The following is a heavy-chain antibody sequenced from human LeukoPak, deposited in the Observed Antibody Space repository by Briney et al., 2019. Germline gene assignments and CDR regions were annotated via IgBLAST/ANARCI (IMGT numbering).Heavy chain of an antibody. CDR1: GYTFTDYY. CDR3: ATDLLTGDDWYFDL. D-gene: IGHD7-27*01. Sequence: ASVKVSCKVSGYTFTDYYMHWVQQAPGKGLEWMGLVDPEDGETIYAEKFQGRVTITADTSTDTAYMEPSSLRSEDTAVYYCATDLLTGDDWYFDLWGRGTLVTVSS. CDR2: VDPEDGET. V-gene: IGHV1-69-2*01. J-gene: IGHJ2*01.